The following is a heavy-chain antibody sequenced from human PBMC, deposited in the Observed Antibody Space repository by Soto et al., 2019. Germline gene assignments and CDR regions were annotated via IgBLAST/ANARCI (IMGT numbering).Heavy chain of an antibody. CDR3: ARDFEY. J-gene: IGHJ4*02. Sequence: EVQLVESGGGLVQPGGSLRLSCEASGFTLSTFWMHWVRQAPGKGLVWVSRINRDGSSTNYADSVKGRVTISRDNAKNTLYLQLNSLRPEDTAVYYCARDFEYWGQGTLVTVSS. V-gene: IGHV3-74*01. CDR2: INRDGSST. CDR1: GFTLSTFW.